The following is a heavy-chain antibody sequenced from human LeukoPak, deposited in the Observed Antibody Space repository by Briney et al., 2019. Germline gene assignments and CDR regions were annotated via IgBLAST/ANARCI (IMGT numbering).Heavy chain of an antibody. Sequence: GGSLRLSCAASGFTFSSYAMYWVRQAPGKGLEWVLGVSDSGDGTHYADSVKGRFTISRDNSKNTLYLQMNNLRAEDTAVYYCAKDRACGQWNCQGSDYWAREPWSPSPQ. V-gene: IGHV3-23*01. J-gene: IGHJ4*02. CDR1: GFTFSSYA. CDR2: VSDSGDGT. D-gene: IGHD1-7*01. CDR3: AKDRACGQWNCQGSDY.